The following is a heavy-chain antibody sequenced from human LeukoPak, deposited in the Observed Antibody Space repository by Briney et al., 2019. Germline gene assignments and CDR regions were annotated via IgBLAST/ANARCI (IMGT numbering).Heavy chain of an antibody. J-gene: IGHJ4*02. D-gene: IGHD2-2*01. CDR3: ARGLGHRRWCSSTSCNSHDY. V-gene: IGHV4-39*07. CDR1: GGSISSGGYY. Sequence: SETLSLTCTVSGGSISSGGYYWSWIRQPPGKGLEWIGEINHSGSTNYNPSLKSRVTISVDTSKNQFSLKLSSVTAADTAVYYCARGLGHRRWCSSTSCNSHDYWGQGTLVTVSS. CDR2: INHSGST.